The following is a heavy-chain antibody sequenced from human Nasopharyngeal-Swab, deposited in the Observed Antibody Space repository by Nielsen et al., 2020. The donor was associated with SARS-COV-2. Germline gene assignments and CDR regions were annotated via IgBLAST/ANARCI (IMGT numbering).Heavy chain of an antibody. J-gene: IGHJ4*02. Sequence: GGSLRLSCATSGFTFSDYYMSWVRQAPGKGLEWVANIKQDGSEKYYVDSVKGRFTISRDNAKNSLYLQMNSLRAEDTAVYYCARDTPAMFAYWGQGTLVTVSS. CDR1: GFTFSDYY. V-gene: IGHV3-7*01. CDR3: ARDTPAMFAY. CDR2: IKQDGSEK.